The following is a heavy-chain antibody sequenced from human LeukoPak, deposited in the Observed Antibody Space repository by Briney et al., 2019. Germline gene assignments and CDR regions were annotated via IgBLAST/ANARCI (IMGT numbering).Heavy chain of an antibody. Sequence: SETLSLTCAVYGGSFSGYYWSWIRQPPGKGLEWIGEINHSGSTNYNPSLKSRVTISVDTSKNQFSLKLSSVTAADTAVYYCAPVRTYDILTGPVGYGMDVWGQGTTVTVSS. J-gene: IGHJ6*02. D-gene: IGHD3-9*01. CDR1: GGSFSGYY. CDR2: INHSGST. V-gene: IGHV4-34*01. CDR3: APVRTYDILTGPVGYGMDV.